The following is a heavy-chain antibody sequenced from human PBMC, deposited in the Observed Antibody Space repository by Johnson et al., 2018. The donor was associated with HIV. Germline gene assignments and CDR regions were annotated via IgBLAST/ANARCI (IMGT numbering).Heavy chain of an antibody. V-gene: IGHV3-NL1*01. CDR1: GFAFNAYG. CDR3: ARAIGNWDAFDI. CDR2: IYSGAST. D-gene: IGHD7-27*01. Sequence: QVQLVESGGGVVQPGGSLTLSCAASGFAFNAYGMHWVRQAPGKGLEWVSVIYSGASTYYADSVKGRFTISRDNSKNTLYLQMNSLRAEDTAVYYCARAIGNWDAFDIWGQGTMVTVSS. J-gene: IGHJ3*02.